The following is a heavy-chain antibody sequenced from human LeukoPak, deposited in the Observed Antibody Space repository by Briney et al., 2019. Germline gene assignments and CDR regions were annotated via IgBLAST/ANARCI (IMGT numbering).Heavy chain of an antibody. CDR3: ARPPTPRAGFNYYYYYVDV. V-gene: IGHV3-30*02. J-gene: IGHJ6*03. CDR1: GFTFRHHG. Sequence: GGSLRFSCAAPGFTFRHHGMHGVRQAPGKGLKGGAFIRNDGNNHYYAYSVKGRITISRDKAKNPLYLQMNRLRAEDTAVYYCARPPTPRAGFNYYYYYVDVWVKGTTVTICS. D-gene: IGHD5-24*01. CDR2: IRNDGNNH.